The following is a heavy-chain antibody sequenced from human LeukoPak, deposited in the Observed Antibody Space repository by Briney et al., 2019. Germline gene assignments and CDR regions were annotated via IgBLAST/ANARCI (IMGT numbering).Heavy chain of an antibody. D-gene: IGHD3-22*01. CDR1: GFTFSSYG. CDR3: AKSRSYDSSGYSFDY. CDR2: ISGSGGGT. J-gene: IGHJ4*02. Sequence: GGSLRLSCAASGFTFSSYGMSWVRQAPGKGLEWVSAISGSGGGTYYADSVKGRFTISRDNSKNTLFLQMNGLRAEDTAVYYCAKSRSYDSSGYSFDYWGQGTLVTVSS. V-gene: IGHV3-23*01.